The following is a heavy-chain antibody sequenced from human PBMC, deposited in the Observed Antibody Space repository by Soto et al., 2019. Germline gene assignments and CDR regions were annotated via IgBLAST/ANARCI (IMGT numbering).Heavy chain of an antibody. J-gene: IGHJ6*04. D-gene: IGHD3-10*01. CDR3: ARGGFGYGPGRKDF. CDR2: TKSDGSGT. Sequence: EVQLVESGGGLLQPGGSLTLSCTASGFTFSNYWMHWVRQAPGKGLVWVSRTKSDGSGTSYTDSVKGRFTISRDNAYNSLYLQMSNLRAEDTAVYYFARGGFGYGPGRKDFWGNVATVLVSS. CDR1: GFTFSNYW. V-gene: IGHV3-74*01.